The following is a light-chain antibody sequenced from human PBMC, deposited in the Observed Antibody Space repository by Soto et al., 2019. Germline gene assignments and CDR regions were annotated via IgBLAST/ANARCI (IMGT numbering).Light chain of an antibody. J-gene: IGLJ1*01. Sequence: QAVLTQPHPASGTRGQRVTISCSGSTSNIGSNTVNWYQQLPGTAPRTLIYSNNQRPSVVPDRFSGSKSGTSGSLAISGLLSEDEADYYCAAWDDGLNAYLFASGIQVTVL. CDR3: AAWDDGLNAYL. V-gene: IGLV1-44*01. CDR1: TSNIGSNT. CDR2: SNN.